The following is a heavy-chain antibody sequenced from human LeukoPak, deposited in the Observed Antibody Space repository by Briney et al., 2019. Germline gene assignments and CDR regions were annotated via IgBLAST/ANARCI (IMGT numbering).Heavy chain of an antibody. V-gene: IGHV3-48*03. CDR1: GFTFSSYE. D-gene: IGHD3-10*02. CDR2: ISSSGSTI. CDR3: AELGITMIGGV. J-gene: IGHJ6*04. Sequence: GGSLRLSCAAYGFTFSSYEMNWVRQAPGKGLEWVSYISSSGSTIYYADSVKGRFTISRDNAKNSLYLQMNSLRAEDTAVYYCAELGITMIGGVWGKGTTVTVSS.